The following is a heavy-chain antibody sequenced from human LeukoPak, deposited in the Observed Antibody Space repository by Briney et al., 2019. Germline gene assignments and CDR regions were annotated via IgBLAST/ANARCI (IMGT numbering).Heavy chain of an antibody. D-gene: IGHD4-17*01. Sequence: GASVKVSCKASGGTFSSYAISWVRQAPGQGLEWMGGIIPIFGTASYAQKFQGRVTITADESTSTAYMELSSLRSEDTAVYYCARASPYGDYVEDYWGQGTLVTVSS. CDR1: GGTFSSYA. V-gene: IGHV1-69*13. CDR3: ARASPYGDYVEDY. J-gene: IGHJ4*02. CDR2: IIPIFGTA.